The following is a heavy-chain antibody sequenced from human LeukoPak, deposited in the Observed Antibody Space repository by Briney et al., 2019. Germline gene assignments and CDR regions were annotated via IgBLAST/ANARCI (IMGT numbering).Heavy chain of an antibody. V-gene: IGHV3-7*01. CDR2: IKQDGSEK. Sequence: GGSLRLSCAASGFTSSSYWMSWVRQAPGKGLEWVANIKQDGSEKYYVDSVKGRFTISRDNAKNSLYLQMNSLRAEDTAVYYCARAPSEIGGYYPEYFRHWGQGTLVTVSS. CDR1: GFTSSSYW. J-gene: IGHJ1*01. D-gene: IGHD3-22*01. CDR3: ARAPSEIGGYYPEYFRH.